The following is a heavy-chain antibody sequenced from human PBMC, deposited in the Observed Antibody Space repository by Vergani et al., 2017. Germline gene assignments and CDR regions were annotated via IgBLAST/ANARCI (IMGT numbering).Heavy chain of an antibody. D-gene: IGHD3-16*02. J-gene: IGHJ4*02. V-gene: IGHV3-23*01. Sequence: EVQLLESGGGSAQPGESLRLSCVASGFTFTAHGLNWVRQAPGKGLEWVSGISGQNFRTHYADSVKGRFTISRDNAKNSLYLQMNSLRAEDTAVYYCARDQYDYVWGSYPESFDYWGQGTLVTVSS. CDR1: GFTFTAHG. CDR2: ISGQNFRT. CDR3: ARDQYDYVWGSYPESFDY.